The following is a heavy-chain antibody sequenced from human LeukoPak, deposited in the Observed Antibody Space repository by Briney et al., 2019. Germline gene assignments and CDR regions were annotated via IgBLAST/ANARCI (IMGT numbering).Heavy chain of an antibody. Sequence: PGRSLRLPCAASGFTVSTNYVSWVRQAPRKGLDWVSSIYSGGSTYYADSVKGRFTISRDNSKNTLYLQMNSLRAEDTAMYYCARGGGYSSGSNLEYWGQGTLVTVSS. V-gene: IGHV3-66*01. CDR2: IYSGGST. CDR3: ARGGGYSSGSNLEY. J-gene: IGHJ4*02. CDR1: GFTVSTNY. D-gene: IGHD6-19*01.